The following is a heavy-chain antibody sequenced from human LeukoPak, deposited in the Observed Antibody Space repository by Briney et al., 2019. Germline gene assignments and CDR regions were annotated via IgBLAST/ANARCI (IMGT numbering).Heavy chain of an antibody. CDR3: ARGGSYLSAFDI. Sequence: GGSLRLSCAASEFSVGSDYMTWVRQARGKGLEWVSLIYSGGSTFYADSVKGRFTISRDNSKNTLYLQMNSLRAEDTAVYYCARGGSYLSAFDIWGQGAMVTVSS. CDR1: EFSVGSDY. D-gene: IGHD1-26*01. V-gene: IGHV3-53*01. J-gene: IGHJ3*02. CDR2: IYSGGST.